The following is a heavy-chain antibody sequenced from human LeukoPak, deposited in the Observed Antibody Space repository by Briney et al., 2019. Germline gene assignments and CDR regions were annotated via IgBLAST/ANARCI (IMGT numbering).Heavy chain of an antibody. CDR3: ARVYCSSTSCYEDWFDP. V-gene: IGHV4-4*07. CDR2: IYTSGST. Sequence: SETLSPTCTVSGGSISSYYWSWIRQPAGKGLEWIGRIYTSGSTNYNPSLKSRVTMSVDTSKNQFSLKLSSVTAADTAVYYCARVYCSSTSCYEDWFDPWGQGTLVTVSS. CDR1: GGSISSYY. J-gene: IGHJ5*02. D-gene: IGHD2-2*01.